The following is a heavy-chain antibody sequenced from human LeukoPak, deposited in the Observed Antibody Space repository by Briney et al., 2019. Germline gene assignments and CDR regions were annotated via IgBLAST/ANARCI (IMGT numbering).Heavy chain of an antibody. V-gene: IGHV3-74*01. J-gene: IGHJ4*02. CDR2: INTDGTVT. CDR1: GFTFSKYW. Sequence: GGSLRLSCAASGFTFSKYWMLWVRQAPGQGLESVSRINTDGTVTTYADSVKGRFTVSRDNADNTMFLQMNSVRDDDTAVYYCETKQWLAPPPDSWGQGAPGTVSS. D-gene: IGHD6-19*01. CDR3: ETKQWLAPPPDS.